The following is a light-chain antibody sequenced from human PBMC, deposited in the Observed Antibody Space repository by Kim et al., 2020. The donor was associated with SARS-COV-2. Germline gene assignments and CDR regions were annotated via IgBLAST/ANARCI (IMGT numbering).Light chain of an antibody. CDR2: YDS. Sequence: APGQPARITCGGKNIGSKSVHWYQQKPGQAPVLVIYYDSDRPSGIPERFSGSNSGNTATLTISRVEAGDEADYYCQVWDSSSDHVVFGGGTQLTVL. V-gene: IGLV3-21*04. CDR1: NIGSKS. J-gene: IGLJ2*01. CDR3: QVWDSSSDHVV.